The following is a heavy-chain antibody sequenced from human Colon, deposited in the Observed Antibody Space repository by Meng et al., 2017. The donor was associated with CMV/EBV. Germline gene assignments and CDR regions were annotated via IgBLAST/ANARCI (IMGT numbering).Heavy chain of an antibody. Sequence: SETLSLTCNVSGFSISSGFYWGWIRQPPGKKLEWIGHIYHSGTTHYNPSLKSRITMSVDTSKNQVSLRMVSVTAADTAVYYCGRIPGGYWGQGTQVTVSS. D-gene: IGHD2-15*01. J-gene: IGHJ4*02. CDR2: IYHSGTT. V-gene: IGHV4-38-2*02. CDR1: GFSISSGFY. CDR3: GRIPGGY.